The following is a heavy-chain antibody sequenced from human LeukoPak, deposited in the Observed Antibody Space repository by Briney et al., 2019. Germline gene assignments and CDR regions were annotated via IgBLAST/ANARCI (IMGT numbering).Heavy chain of an antibody. Sequence: PGGSLRLSCAASGFTFDDYAMHWVRQAPGKGLEWVSLISGDGGSTYYADSVKGRFTISRDNSKNSLYLQMNSLRTEDTALYYCARQVGARPYFDYWGAGTLVTVSS. CDR2: ISGDGGST. CDR3: ARQVGARPYFDY. V-gene: IGHV3-43*02. CDR1: GFTFDDYA. D-gene: IGHD1-26*01. J-gene: IGHJ4*02.